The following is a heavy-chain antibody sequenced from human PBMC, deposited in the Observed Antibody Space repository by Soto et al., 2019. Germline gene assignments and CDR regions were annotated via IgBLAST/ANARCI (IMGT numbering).Heavy chain of an antibody. D-gene: IGHD3-10*01. CDR2: INHSGST. CDR1: GGSFSGYY. V-gene: IGHV4-34*01. CDR3: ARTLPVSYYYGSGSYYPTYNWFDP. J-gene: IGHJ5*02. Sequence: SETLSLTCAVYGGSFSGYYWSWIRQPPGKELEWIGEINHSGSTNYNPSLKSRVTISVDTSKNQFSLKLSSVTAADTAVYYCARTLPVSYYYGSGSYYPTYNWFDPWGQGTLVTVSS.